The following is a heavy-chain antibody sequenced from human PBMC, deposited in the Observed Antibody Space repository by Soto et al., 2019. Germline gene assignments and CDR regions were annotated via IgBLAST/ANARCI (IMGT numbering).Heavy chain of an antibody. CDR2: ISAYNGNT. V-gene: IGHV1-18*01. Sequence: QVQLVQSGAEVKKPGASVKVSCKASGYTFTSYGISWVRQAPGQGLEWMGWISAYNGNTNYAQKLQGRVTMTTDTSRSTAYMELRSLRSDDTAVYYCAWVLVPAATLPHFDYWGQGTLVTVSS. D-gene: IGHD2-2*01. CDR3: AWVLVPAATLPHFDY. J-gene: IGHJ4*02. CDR1: GYTFTSYG.